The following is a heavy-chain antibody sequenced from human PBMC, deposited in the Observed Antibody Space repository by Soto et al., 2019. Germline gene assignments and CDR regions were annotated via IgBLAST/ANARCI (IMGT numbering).Heavy chain of an antibody. V-gene: IGHV3-72*01. D-gene: IGHD3-22*01. CDR3: AREYPYDKMYFDY. CDR1: GFTFSDHY. Sequence: EVQLVESGGGLVQPGGSLRLSCAVSGFTFSDHYMDWVRQAPGKGLEWVGRSRNKANTYTTEYAASVKRRFSISRDDSKNSLYLQMNSLKTEDTAVYYCAREYPYDKMYFDYWGQGTLVTVSS. CDR2: SRNKANTYTT. J-gene: IGHJ4*02.